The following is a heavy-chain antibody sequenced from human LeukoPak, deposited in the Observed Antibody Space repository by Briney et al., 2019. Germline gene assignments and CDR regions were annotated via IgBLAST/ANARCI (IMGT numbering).Heavy chain of an antibody. D-gene: IGHD3-10*01. CDR3: AKDLWFGEYRDEY. Sequence: PGRSLRLSCAVSGFTFDDYAMHWVRQVPGKGLEWVSGINWNSGSIGYADSVKGRFTISRDNAKNSLYLQMNSLRAEDTALYYCAKDLWFGEYRDEYWGQGTLVTVSS. J-gene: IGHJ4*02. CDR1: GFTFDDYA. CDR2: INWNSGSI. V-gene: IGHV3-9*01.